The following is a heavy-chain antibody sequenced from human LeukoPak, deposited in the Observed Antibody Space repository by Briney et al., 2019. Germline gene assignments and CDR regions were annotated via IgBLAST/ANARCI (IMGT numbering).Heavy chain of an antibody. D-gene: IGHD4-17*01. CDR3: ARIGIGGWGDYVSYYMDV. Sequence: PSQTLSLTCTVSGGSISSSSYYWGWIRQPPGKGLEWIGTIYYSGSTYYNPSLKSRVTMSVDTSKNQFSLKLSSVTAADTAAYYCARIGIGGWGDYVSYYMDVWGKGTPVTVSS. CDR2: IYYSGST. CDR1: GGSISSSSYY. V-gene: IGHV4-39*07. J-gene: IGHJ6*03.